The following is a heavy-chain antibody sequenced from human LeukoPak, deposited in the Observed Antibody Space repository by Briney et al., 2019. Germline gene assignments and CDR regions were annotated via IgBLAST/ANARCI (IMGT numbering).Heavy chain of an antibody. CDR3: ARDQVAPIITMVRGVISAFDI. Sequence: SVKVSCKASGGTFSSYAISWVRQAPGQGLAWMGGIIPIFGTANYAQKLQGRVTITTDESTSTAYMELSSLRSEDTAVYYCARDQVAPIITMVRGVISAFDIWGQGTMVTVSS. CDR1: GGTFSSYA. CDR2: IIPIFGTA. D-gene: IGHD3-10*01. V-gene: IGHV1-69*05. J-gene: IGHJ3*02.